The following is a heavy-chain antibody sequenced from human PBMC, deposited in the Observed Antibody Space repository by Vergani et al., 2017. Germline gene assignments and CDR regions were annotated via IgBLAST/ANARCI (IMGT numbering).Heavy chain of an antibody. J-gene: IGHJ4*02. D-gene: IGHD1-1*01. Sequence: QVQLQQWGAGLLKPSETLSLTCAVYGGSFSGYYWSWIRQPPGKGLEWIGEINHSGSTNYNPSLKSRVTISVDTSKNQFSLKLSSVTAADAAVYYCASRKRLEPGGDWGQGTLVTVSS. CDR1: GGSFSGYY. CDR2: INHSGST. CDR3: ASRKRLEPGGD. V-gene: IGHV4-34*01.